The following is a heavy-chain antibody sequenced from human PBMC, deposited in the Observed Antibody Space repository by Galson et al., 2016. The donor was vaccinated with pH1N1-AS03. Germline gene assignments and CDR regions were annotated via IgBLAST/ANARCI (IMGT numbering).Heavy chain of an antibody. V-gene: IGHV6-1*01. CDR1: GDSVFSNTAA. J-gene: IGHJ4*02. CDR2: TYYRSKWYN. D-gene: IGHD1-26*01. CDR3: ARDHLGAGPAFGY. Sequence: CAISGDSVFSNTAAWNWIRQSPSRGLEWLGRTYYRSKWYNDYAVFVASRITINPDTSKNKFSLQLNSETPEDTDVYYCARDHLGAGPAFGYWGQGTLVTVSS.